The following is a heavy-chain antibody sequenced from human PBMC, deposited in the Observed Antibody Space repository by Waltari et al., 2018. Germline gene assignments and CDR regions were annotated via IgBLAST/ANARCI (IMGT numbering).Heavy chain of an antibody. J-gene: IGHJ5*02. D-gene: IGHD3-3*01. V-gene: IGHV4-61*02. Sequence: QVQLQESGPGLVKPSQTLSLTCTVSGGSISSGSYYWSWIRPPAGTGLEWIGRIYTSGSTNYNPSLKSRVTISVDTSKNQFSLKLSSVTAADTAVYYCARANTFWSPSGWFDPWGQGTLVTVSS. CDR1: GGSISSGSYY. CDR3: ARANTFWSPSGWFDP. CDR2: IYTSGST.